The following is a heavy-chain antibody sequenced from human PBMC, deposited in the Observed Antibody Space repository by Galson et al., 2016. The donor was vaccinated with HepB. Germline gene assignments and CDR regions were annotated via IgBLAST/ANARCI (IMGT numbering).Heavy chain of an antibody. D-gene: IGHD5-12*01. Sequence: SLRLSCAASGFIFSSYAMSWVRQAPGKGLEWVSGLSGSDGSTYYADSVKGRCTTSRDNSKNTLSLQMNSLRAEDTAVYYCAKDWGVATTTHFDYWGQGIRVSVS. J-gene: IGHJ4*02. CDR3: AKDWGVATTTHFDY. CDR1: GFIFSSYA. V-gene: IGHV3-23*01. CDR2: LSGSDGST.